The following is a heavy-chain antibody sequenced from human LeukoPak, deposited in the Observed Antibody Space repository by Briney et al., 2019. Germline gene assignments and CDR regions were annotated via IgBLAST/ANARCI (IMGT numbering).Heavy chain of an antibody. V-gene: IGHV3-23*05. CDR1: GFTFSSYA. CDR3: ARRAGEYSHPYDY. CDR2: IYSGGNT. D-gene: IGHD4-17*01. J-gene: IGHJ4*02. Sequence: GGSLRLSCAASGFTFSSYAMNWVRQAPGKGLEWVSFIYSGGNTHYSDSVKGRFTISRDNSKNTLYLQMNSLRADDTAVYYCARRAGEYSHPYDYWGQGTLVTVSS.